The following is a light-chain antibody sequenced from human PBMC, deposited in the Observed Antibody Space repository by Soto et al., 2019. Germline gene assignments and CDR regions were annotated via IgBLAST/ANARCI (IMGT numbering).Light chain of an antibody. Sequence: EIVMTQSPATLSVSPGEKATLSCRASHNVKNNLAWYQQKPGQAPRLLIYFASTRATGIPARFSGSGSGTEFSLPISSLQSEDFAVYYCQHYTAWPLTFGGGTKVETK. J-gene: IGKJ4*01. CDR3: QHYTAWPLT. V-gene: IGKV3-15*01. CDR1: HNVKNN. CDR2: FAS.